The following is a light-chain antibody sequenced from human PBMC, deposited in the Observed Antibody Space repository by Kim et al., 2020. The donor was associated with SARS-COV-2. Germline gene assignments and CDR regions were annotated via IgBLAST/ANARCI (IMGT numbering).Light chain of an antibody. CDR2: RNN. V-gene: IGLV1-47*01. Sequence: QSVLTQPPSASGTPGQRVTISCSGGSSNIGNNFVYWYHQLPGTAPKLLIYRNNERPSGVPDRFSASKSGTSASLAISGLRSEDEATYYCAVWDDNLSVLFGGGTQLTVL. CDR3: AVWDDNLSVL. CDR1: SSNIGNNF. J-gene: IGLJ2*01.